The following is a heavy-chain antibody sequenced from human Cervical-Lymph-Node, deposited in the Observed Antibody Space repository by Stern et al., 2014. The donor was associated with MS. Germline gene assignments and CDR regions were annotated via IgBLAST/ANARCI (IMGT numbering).Heavy chain of an antibody. CDR2: IYLAGSV. D-gene: IGHD2-15*01. V-gene: IGHV4-59*01. Sequence: QVQLGQSGPGLVKPSETLSLTCTVSGGSLRSYYWNWIRQAPGKGLEWLGFIYLAGSVNYNPSLSSRVAMSVDTSKNQFSLTVSSVTAADTAVYYCAREGEYCSGSRCYPFLDYWGQGTLVTVSS. J-gene: IGHJ4*02. CDR3: AREGEYCSGSRCYPFLDY. CDR1: GGSLRSYY.